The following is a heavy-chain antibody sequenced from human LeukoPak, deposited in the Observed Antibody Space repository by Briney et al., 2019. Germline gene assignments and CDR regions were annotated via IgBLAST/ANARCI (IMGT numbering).Heavy chain of an antibody. V-gene: IGHV3-23*01. CDR1: GFTFGDYA. CDR3: AKEGVGIAAAGNPPGPFGY. D-gene: IGHD6-13*01. CDR2: ISGSGGST. Sequence: LSGGSLRLSCTASGFTFGDYAMSWVRQAPGKGLEWVSAISGSGGSTYYADSVKGRFTISRDNSKNTLYLQMNSLRAEDTAVYYCAKEGVGIAAAGNPPGPFGYWGQGTLVTVSS. J-gene: IGHJ4*02.